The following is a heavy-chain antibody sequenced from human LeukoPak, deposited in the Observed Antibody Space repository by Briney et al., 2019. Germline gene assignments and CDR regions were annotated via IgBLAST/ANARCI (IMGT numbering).Heavy chain of an antibody. D-gene: IGHD4-11*01. CDR2: IKQDGSEK. J-gene: IGHJ4*02. Sequence: PGGSLRLSCAASGFTFSSYWMSWVRQAPGKGLEWVANIKQDGSEKYYVDSVRGRFTISRDNAKNSLYLQMNSLRAEDTAVYYCARDQVPYSFLKVGYFDYWGQGTLVTVSS. CDR3: ARDQVPYSFLKVGYFDY. V-gene: IGHV3-7*01. CDR1: GFTFSSYW.